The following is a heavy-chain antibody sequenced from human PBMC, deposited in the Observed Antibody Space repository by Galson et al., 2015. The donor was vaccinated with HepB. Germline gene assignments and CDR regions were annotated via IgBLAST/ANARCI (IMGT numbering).Heavy chain of an antibody. Sequence: SLRLSCAASGFTFSSYSMNWVRQAPGKGLEWVSSISSSSSYRYYADSVKGRFTISRDNAKDSLYPQMNSLRAEDTAVYYCARDYSIVVVPAAGMGGFEYWGQGTLVTVSS. V-gene: IGHV3-21*01. CDR3: ARDYSIVVVPAAGMGGFEY. CDR1: GFTFSSYS. J-gene: IGHJ4*02. CDR2: ISSSSSYR. D-gene: IGHD2-2*01.